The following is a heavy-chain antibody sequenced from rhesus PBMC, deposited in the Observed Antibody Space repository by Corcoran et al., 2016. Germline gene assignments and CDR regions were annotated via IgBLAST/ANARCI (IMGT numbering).Heavy chain of an antibody. Sequence: QLQLPESGPGLVKPSETLSVTCAVSGGSSSSSYWSWIRQAPGKGLEWIGYIYGRGSSTNDNPSHKSRVTLSVDTSKNQLSLMLSSVTAADTAVYYCESDDYSGSFIYFDYWGQGVLVTVSS. J-gene: IGHJ4*01. CDR1: GGSSSSSY. D-gene: IGHD6-25*01. CDR3: ESDDYSGSFIYFDY. CDR2: IYGRGSST. V-gene: IGHV4-169*02.